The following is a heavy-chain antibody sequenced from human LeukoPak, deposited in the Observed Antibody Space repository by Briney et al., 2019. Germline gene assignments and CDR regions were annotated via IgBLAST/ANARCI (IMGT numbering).Heavy chain of an antibody. V-gene: IGHV4-39*01. CDR2: IYYIVTS. CDR1: GDSINTSNYF. J-gene: IGHJ4*02. D-gene: IGHD1-26*01. Sequence: SETLSLTCTVSGDSINTSNYFWGWIRQSTGKGLEWIVNIYYIVTSDYNPSLKSRVTISTDTSKNQFSLNLRSVTAADTAFYYCARHRSGSYIRYFDFWGQGALVTVSS. CDR3: ARHRSGSYIRYFDF.